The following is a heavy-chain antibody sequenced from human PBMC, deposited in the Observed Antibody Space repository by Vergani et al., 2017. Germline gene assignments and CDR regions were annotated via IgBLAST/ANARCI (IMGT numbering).Heavy chain of an antibody. CDR3: AIGLTAAGIDY. V-gene: IGHV3-23*01. D-gene: IGHD6-13*01. CDR2: ISGSGGST. J-gene: IGHJ4*02. Sequence: EVQLLESGGGLVQPGGSLRLSCAASGFTFSSYAMSWVRQAPGKGLEWVSAISGSGGSTYYADSVKGRFTISRDNSKNSLYLQMNSLRTEDTALYYCAIGLTAAGIDYWGQGTLVTVSS. CDR1: GFTFSSYA.